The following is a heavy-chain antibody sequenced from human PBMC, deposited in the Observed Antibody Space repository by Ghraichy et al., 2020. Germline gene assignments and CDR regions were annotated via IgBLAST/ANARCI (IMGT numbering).Heavy chain of an antibody. CDR2: IYYSGST. Sequence: SETLSLTCTVSGGSISSYYWSWIRQPPGKGLEWIGYIYYSGSTNYNPSLKSRVTISVDTSKNQFSLKLSSVTAADTAVYYCARAYCGGDCYSSPADYYYYYGMDVWGQGTTVTVSS. J-gene: IGHJ6*02. CDR3: ARAYCGGDCYSSPADYYYYYGMDV. CDR1: GGSISSYY. D-gene: IGHD2-21*02. V-gene: IGHV4-59*08.